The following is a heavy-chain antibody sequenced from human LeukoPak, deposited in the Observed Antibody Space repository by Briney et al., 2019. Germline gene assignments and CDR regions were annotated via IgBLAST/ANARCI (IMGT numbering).Heavy chain of an antibody. Sequence: GASVKVSCKASGYTLTSYYMHWVRQAPGQGLEWTGIINPSGGSTSYAQKFQGRVTMTRDTSTSTVYMELSSLRSEDTAVYYCARGRRGNSYGPFFDYWGQGTLVTVSS. CDR3: ARGRRGNSYGPFFDY. D-gene: IGHD5-18*01. V-gene: IGHV1-46*01. CDR2: INPSGGST. J-gene: IGHJ4*02. CDR1: GYTLTSYY.